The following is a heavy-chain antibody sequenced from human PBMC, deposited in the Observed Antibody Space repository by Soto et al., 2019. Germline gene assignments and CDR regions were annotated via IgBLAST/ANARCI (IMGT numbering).Heavy chain of an antibody. CDR3: ARCPDRSTGYYGPFEY. J-gene: IGHJ4*02. D-gene: IGHD3-9*01. V-gene: IGHV3-72*01. CDR2: IRRKANSYTT. Sequence: EVQLVESGGGLVQPGGSLRLSGAASGFTFTDHYMDWARQAPGKGLEWVGRIRRKANSYTTVYAASVKGRFIISRDDSTNSVYLQINSLKTEDTAVYYCARCPDRSTGYYGPFEYWGQGILVNVAS. CDR1: GFTFTDHY.